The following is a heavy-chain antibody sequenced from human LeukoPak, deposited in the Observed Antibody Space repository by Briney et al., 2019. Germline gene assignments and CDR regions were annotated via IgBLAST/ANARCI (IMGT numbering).Heavy chain of an antibody. J-gene: IGHJ4*02. D-gene: IGHD3-10*01. Sequence: GRSLRLSCAASGFTFSSYAMHWVRQAPGKGLEWVAVISYDGSNKYYADSVKGRFTISRDNSKNTLYLQMNSLRAEDTAVYYCARSRGAFIGYFDYWGQGTLVTVSS. CDR3: ARSRGAFIGYFDY. CDR2: ISYDGSNK. CDR1: GFTFSSYA. V-gene: IGHV3-30*04.